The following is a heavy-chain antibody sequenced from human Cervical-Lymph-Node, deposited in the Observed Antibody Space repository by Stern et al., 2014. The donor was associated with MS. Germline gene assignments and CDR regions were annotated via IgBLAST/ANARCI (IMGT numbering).Heavy chain of an antibody. V-gene: IGHV3-33*01. CDR3: ARDRPLTGYDY. CDR2: IWNDGSNK. Sequence: VQLVESGGGVVQPGRSLRLSCAASGFTFSSYGMHWVRQAPGKGLEWVAVIWNDGSNKYYADAVKGRFSISRDNSKNTLYLQMNSLRAEDTAVYYCARDRPLTGYDYWGQGTLVTVSS. D-gene: IGHD3-9*01. CDR1: GFTFSSYG. J-gene: IGHJ4*02.